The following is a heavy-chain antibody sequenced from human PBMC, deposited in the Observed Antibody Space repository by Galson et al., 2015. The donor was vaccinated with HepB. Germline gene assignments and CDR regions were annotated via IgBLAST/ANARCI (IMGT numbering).Heavy chain of an antibody. J-gene: IGHJ4*02. CDR2: ISSSSIIV. V-gene: IGHV3-48*01. CDR1: GFTFSSYS. Sequence: SLRLSCAASGFTFSSYSMNWVRQAPGKGLDWVSYISSSSIIVYYADSVKGRFTIPRDNAKNSLYLQMNSLRPEDTAVYYCARLGAVTTDFDYWGQGTLVTVSS. CDR3: ARLGAVTTDFDY. D-gene: IGHD4-17*01.